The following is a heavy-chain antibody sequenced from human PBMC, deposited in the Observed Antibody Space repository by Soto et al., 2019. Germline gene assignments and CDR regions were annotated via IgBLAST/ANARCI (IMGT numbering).Heavy chain of an antibody. CDR1: GFTFSFYA. Sequence: GGSLRLSCAASGFTFSFYAMHWIRQAPGKGLEWVAVISYNGRNKHYVDSVKGRFTISRDNSQDTLYLQMDSLRPDDTAVYYCARQAKIGDRSQFYFDSWGQGTLVTVSS. CDR2: ISYNGRNK. D-gene: IGHD3-16*01. CDR3: ARQAKIGDRSQFYFDS. V-gene: IGHV3-30*04. J-gene: IGHJ4*02.